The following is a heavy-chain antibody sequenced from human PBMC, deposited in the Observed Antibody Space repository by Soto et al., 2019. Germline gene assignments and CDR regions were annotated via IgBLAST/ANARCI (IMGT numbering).Heavy chain of an antibody. CDR1: GGSISSDY. CDR3: ARRYGYSFDY. J-gene: IGHJ4*02. D-gene: IGHD1-1*01. CDR2: IYYSGST. Sequence: SETLSLTCTVSGGSISSDYWSWIRQPPGKGLEWIGYIYYSGSTNYNPPLKSRVTISVGTSKNQFSLKLSSVTAADTAVYYCARRYGYSFDYWGQGTLVTVSS. V-gene: IGHV4-59*08.